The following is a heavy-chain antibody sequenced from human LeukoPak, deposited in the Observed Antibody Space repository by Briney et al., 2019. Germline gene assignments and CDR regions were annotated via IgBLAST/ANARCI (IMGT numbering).Heavy chain of an antibody. D-gene: IGHD3-16*02. CDR3: AREGRMITFGGVIGDYFDY. Sequence: PGGSLRLSCAASGFTFSSYWMHWVRQAPGKGLVWVSRINRDGSSTSYADSVKGRFTISRDNAKNTLYLQMNSLRAEDTAVYYCAREGRMITFGGVIGDYFDYWGQGTLVTVSS. CDR2: INRDGSST. J-gene: IGHJ4*02. V-gene: IGHV3-74*01. CDR1: GFTFSSYW.